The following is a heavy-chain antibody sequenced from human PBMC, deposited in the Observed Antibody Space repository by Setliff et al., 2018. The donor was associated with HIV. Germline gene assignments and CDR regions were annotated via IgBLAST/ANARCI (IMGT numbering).Heavy chain of an antibody. CDR3: AGGEVRSRYVSSRAPFYHYYYYMDV. CDR2: INSSGST. J-gene: IGHJ6*03. V-gene: IGHV4-34*01. CDR1: GGSFSDYY. Sequence: SETLSLTCVVYGGSFSDYYWTWIRQPPEKGLEWIGKINSSGSTDYNSSLRSRVTISVDTSKNQISLKLTSVTAADTAVYYCAGGEVRSRYVSSRAPFYHYYYYMDVWGKGTTVTVSS. D-gene: IGHD6-13*01.